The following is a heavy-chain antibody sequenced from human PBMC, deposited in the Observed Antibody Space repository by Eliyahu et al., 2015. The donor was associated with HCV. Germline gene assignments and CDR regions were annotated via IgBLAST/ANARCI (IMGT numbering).Heavy chain of an antibody. CDR3: ASGGGGIAVTGTGGWFDP. CDR2: IHYSGXT. J-gene: IGHJ5*02. V-gene: IGHV4-59*01. D-gene: IGHD6-19*01. Sequence: WXRQPPGKGXEWIGXIHYSGXTNYNPSXKXRVTISVDTSKNQFSLNLTSVTAADTAMYYCASGGGGIAVTGTGGWFDPWGQGTLVTVSS.